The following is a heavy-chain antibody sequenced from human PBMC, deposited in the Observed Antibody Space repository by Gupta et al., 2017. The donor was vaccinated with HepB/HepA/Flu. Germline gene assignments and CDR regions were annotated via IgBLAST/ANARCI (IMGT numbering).Heavy chain of an antibody. Sequence: QVQLVQSGAEVKKPGSSVKVSCKASGGTFSSYAISWVRQAPGQGLEWMGRIIPILGIANYAQKFQGRVTITADKSTSTAYMELSSLRSEDTAVYYCARDQYSSSFNWFDPWGQGTLVTVSS. CDR2: IIPILGIA. CDR1: GGTFSSYA. D-gene: IGHD6-6*01. J-gene: IGHJ5*02. CDR3: ARDQYSSSFNWFDP. V-gene: IGHV1-69*04.